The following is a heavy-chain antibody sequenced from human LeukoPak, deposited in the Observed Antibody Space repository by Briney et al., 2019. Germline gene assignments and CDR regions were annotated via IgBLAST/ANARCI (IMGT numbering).Heavy chain of an antibody. CDR2: IYSGGST. J-gene: IGHJ4*02. D-gene: IGHD5-12*01. V-gene: IGHV3-66*01. CDR1: GFTVSSNY. Sequence: GGSLRLSCAASGFTVSSNYMSWVRQAPGKGLEWVSVIYSGGSTYYADSVKGRFTISRDNSKNTLYLQMNSLRAEDTAVYCCARVMGTLRWLXLEXXXDYWGQGXLVTVSS. CDR3: ARVMGTLRWLXLEXXXDY.